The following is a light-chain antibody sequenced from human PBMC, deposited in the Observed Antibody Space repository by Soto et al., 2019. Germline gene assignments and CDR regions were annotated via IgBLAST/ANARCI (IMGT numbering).Light chain of an antibody. Sequence: QSVLTQPPSVSGAPGPRVTISCTGSSAKIGAGYDVHWYQHLPGTAPKLLIAGNSNRPSGVPNRFSGSKSGTSASLAITGLQSEDEADYYSQSYDRRLNEGVFGGGTKLTVL. CDR3: QSYDRRLNEGV. CDR2: GNS. V-gene: IGLV1-40*01. CDR1: SAKIGAGYD. J-gene: IGLJ2*01.